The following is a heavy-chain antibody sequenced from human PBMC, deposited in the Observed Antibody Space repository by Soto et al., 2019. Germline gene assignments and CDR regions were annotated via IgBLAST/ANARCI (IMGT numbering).Heavy chain of an antibody. CDR1: GFTLSSYE. CDR2: ISSSGSTI. CDR3: ARVSRGYYYYGMDV. D-gene: IGHD3-10*01. V-gene: IGHV3-48*03. J-gene: IGHJ6*02. Sequence: GGSLRLSCAASGFTLSSYEMNWVRQAPGKGLEWVSYISSSGSTIYYADSVKGRFTISRDNAKNSLYLQMNSLRAEDTAVYYCARVSRGYYYYGMDVWGQGTTVTVSS.